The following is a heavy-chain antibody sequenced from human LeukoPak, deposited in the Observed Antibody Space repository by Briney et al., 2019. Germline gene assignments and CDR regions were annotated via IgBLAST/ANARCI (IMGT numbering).Heavy chain of an antibody. V-gene: IGHV3-66*01. D-gene: IGHD4-17*01. CDR3: ARATTVTTNFDY. Sequence: GGSLRLSCAASGFAVSSNYMSWVRRAPGKGLEWVSIIYSGGTTYYADSVKDRFTISRDNSRNTLYLQMNSLRAEDTAVYYCARATTVTTNFDYWGQGTLVTVSS. CDR2: IYSGGTT. CDR1: GFAVSSNY. J-gene: IGHJ4*02.